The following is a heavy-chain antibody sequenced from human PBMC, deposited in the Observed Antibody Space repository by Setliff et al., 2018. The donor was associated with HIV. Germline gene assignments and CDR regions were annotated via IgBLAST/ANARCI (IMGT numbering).Heavy chain of an antibody. V-gene: IGHV4-34*01. D-gene: IGHD3-10*01. CDR3: ARVKSIKTTLVRLWPRFDL. Sequence: SETLSLTCAVYGGSFSGYYWTWIRQPPGKGLEWIGEINHSGSIIYNPSLQSRVTMSVDTSRNQFSLKVRSLTAADTGLYYCARVKSIKTTLVRLWPRFDLWGQGTQVTVSS. CDR2: INHSGSI. J-gene: IGHJ5*02. CDR1: GGSFSGYY.